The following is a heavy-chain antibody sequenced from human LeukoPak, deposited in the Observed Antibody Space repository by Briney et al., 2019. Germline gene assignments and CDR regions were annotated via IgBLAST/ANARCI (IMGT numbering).Heavy chain of an antibody. Sequence: GASVKVSCKASGYTFTGYYMHWVRQVPGQGLEWMGRINPNSGGTNYAQKFQGWVTMTRDTSISTAYMELSRLRSDDTAVYYCARASITMVRGVPDAFDIWGQGTMVTVSS. CDR3: ARASITMVRGVPDAFDI. J-gene: IGHJ3*02. V-gene: IGHV1-2*04. CDR1: GYTFTGYY. D-gene: IGHD3-10*01. CDR2: INPNSGGT.